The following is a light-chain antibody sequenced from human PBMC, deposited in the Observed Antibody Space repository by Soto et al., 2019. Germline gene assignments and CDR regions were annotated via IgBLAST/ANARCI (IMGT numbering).Light chain of an antibody. V-gene: IGKV3-20*01. CDR3: PQYGSSLWT. Sequence: EIVVTQSPGTLSLSPGERATLSCRASQSVSSSYLAWYQQKPGQAPRLLIYGASSRATGIPDRFSGSGSGTDFTLTISRLEPEDFAVYYCPQYGSSLWTFGQGTKVEIK. CDR2: GAS. CDR1: QSVSSSY. J-gene: IGKJ1*01.